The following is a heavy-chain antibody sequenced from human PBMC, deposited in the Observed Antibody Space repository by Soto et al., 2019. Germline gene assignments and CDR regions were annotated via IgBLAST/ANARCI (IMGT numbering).Heavy chain of an antibody. Sequence: QVRLQESGPGLVKPSQTLSLTCSVSGVSISSAAYHWTWIRQHPGKGLEWIGFIYYNGTTSYKPSLQSRISISLDTSQSQFSLRLPSATAADTAVYYCARYRFSDSWSKFDYWGQGALVIVSS. CDR2: IYYNGTT. D-gene: IGHD6-13*01. CDR3: ARYRFSDSWSKFDY. CDR1: GVSISSAAYH. J-gene: IGHJ4*02. V-gene: IGHV4-31*03.